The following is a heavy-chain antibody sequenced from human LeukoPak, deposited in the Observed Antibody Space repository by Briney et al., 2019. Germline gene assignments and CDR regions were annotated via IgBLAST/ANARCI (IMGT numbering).Heavy chain of an antibody. V-gene: IGHV3-23*01. CDR2: ISGSGGST. D-gene: IGHD5-18*01. CDR3: AKDSKRDTAPPDAFDI. J-gene: IGHJ3*02. CDR1: GFTFSSYS. Sequence: GGSLRLSCAASGFTFSSYSMNWVRQAPGKGLEWVSAISGSGGSTYYADSVKGRFTISRDNSKNTLYLQMNSLRAEDTAVYYCAKDSKRDTAPPDAFDIWGQGTMVTVSS.